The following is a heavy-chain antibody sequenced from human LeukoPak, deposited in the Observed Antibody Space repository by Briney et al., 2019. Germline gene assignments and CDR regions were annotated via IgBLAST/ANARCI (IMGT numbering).Heavy chain of an antibody. D-gene: IGHD2-2*01. J-gene: IGHJ4*02. CDR1: LYKFTDYY. Sequence: ASEKMSSKASLYKFTDYYMQWVRQAPGQEFEWIGWSNPNSGDTNYAQKFQGRVTMTRDTSISTAHMELSRLRSDDTAVYYCARANFLYCSSTTCLFDYWGQGTLVIVSS. CDR3: ARANFLYCSSTTCLFDY. CDR2: SNPNSGDT. V-gene: IGHV1-2*02.